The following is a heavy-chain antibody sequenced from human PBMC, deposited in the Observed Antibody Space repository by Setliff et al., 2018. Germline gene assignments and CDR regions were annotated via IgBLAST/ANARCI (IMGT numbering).Heavy chain of an antibody. CDR1: GGSISDNGYF. V-gene: IGHV4-39*07. Sequence: PSETLSLTCTVPGGSISDNGYFWGWVRQPPGKGLEWIGNIYFGGNTYFNPSFKSRVTMSIDTSNSQFSLKLSSVTAADTAIYYCARDASASDGRNAFDIWGQGQWSPSPQ. CDR3: ARDASASDGRNAFDI. CDR2: IYFGGNT. J-gene: IGHJ3*02. D-gene: IGHD1-26*01.